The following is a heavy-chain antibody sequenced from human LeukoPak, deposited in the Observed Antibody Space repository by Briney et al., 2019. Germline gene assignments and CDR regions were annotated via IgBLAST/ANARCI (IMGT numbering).Heavy chain of an antibody. CDR1: GYTLTELS. CDR3: AGREDSSGWYVLDY. Sequence: ASVKVSCKVSGYTLTELSMHWVRQAPGKGLEWMGGFDPEDGETIYAQKFQGRVTITTDESTSTAYMELSSLRSEDTAVYYCAGREDSSGWYVLDYWGQGTLVTVSS. V-gene: IGHV1-24*01. D-gene: IGHD6-19*01. CDR2: FDPEDGET. J-gene: IGHJ4*02.